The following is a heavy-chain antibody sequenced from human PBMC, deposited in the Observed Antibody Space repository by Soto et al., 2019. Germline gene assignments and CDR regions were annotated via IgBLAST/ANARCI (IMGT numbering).Heavy chain of an antibody. Sequence: EVQLVESGGGLVKPGGSLRLSCAASGFTFSSYSMNWVRQAPGKGLEWVSSISSSSRYIYYADSVKGRFNISRDNAKNSLYLQMNSLRAEDTAVYYCARVEQQLVWNNWFDPWGQGTLVTVSS. J-gene: IGHJ5*02. CDR1: GFTFSSYS. CDR3: ARVEQQLVWNNWFDP. V-gene: IGHV3-21*01. CDR2: ISSSSRYI. D-gene: IGHD6-13*01.